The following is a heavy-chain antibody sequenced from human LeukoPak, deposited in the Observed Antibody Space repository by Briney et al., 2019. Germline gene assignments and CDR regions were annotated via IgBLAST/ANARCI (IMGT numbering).Heavy chain of an antibody. CDR1: GYTFTCYY. CDR3: ARVGSDYYGMDV. J-gene: IGHJ6*02. Sequence: GASVKVSCKASGYTFTCYYMHWVRQAPGQGLEWMGRINPNSGGTNYAQKFQGRVTMTRDTSISTAYMELSRLRSDDTAVYYCARVGSDYYGMDVWGQGTTVTVSS. V-gene: IGHV1-2*06. CDR2: INPNSGGT.